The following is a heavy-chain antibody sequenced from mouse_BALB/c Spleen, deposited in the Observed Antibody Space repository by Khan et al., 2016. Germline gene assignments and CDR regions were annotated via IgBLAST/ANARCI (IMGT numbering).Heavy chain of an antibody. CDR2: ISSGSSAI. J-gene: IGHJ2*01. V-gene: IGHV5-17*02. CDR3: GRGGY. CDR1: GFTFSSFG. Sequence: EVQLVESGGGLVQPGGSRKLSCAASGFTFSSFGMHWARQAPEKGLEWVAFISSGSSAIYYADTVKGRFTISRDNPKNTLFLQMTSLRSEDTAMYYCGRGGYWGQGTTLTVSS.